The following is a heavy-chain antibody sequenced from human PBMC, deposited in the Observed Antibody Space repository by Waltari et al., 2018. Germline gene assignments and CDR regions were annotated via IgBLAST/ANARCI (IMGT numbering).Heavy chain of an antibody. CDR3: AHRRSDYGDYGHGAFDV. J-gene: IGHJ3*01. D-gene: IGHD4-17*01. Sequence: QITLKESGPTLVKPTQTLTLTCTFSGFPLSTSGVGVGWIRQPPGKALEWLALIYWTDTKRYSPSLKSRLTVTQDTSKNQVVLTMANVDTVDTATYYCAHRRSDYGDYGHGAFDVWGQGTMVTVSS. CDR1: GFPLSTSGVG. V-gene: IGHV2-5*01. CDR2: IYWTDTK.